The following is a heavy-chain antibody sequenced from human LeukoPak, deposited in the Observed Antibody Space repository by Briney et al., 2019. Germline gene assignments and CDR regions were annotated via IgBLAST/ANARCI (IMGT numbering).Heavy chain of an antibody. V-gene: IGHV4-4*07. CDR3: ARDPNSAL. D-gene: IGHD4-23*01. Sequence: SETLSLTYIVSGGSINNYYWSWIRQPAGKGLEWIGRIYTGGTTNYNPSLKSRVTISVDTSKNQFSLRLSSVTAADTAVYYCARDPNSALWGQGTLVTVSS. CDR1: GGSINNYY. CDR2: IYTGGTT. J-gene: IGHJ4*02.